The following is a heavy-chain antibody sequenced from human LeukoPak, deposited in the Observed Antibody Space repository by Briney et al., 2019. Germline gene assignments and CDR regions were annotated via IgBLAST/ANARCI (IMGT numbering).Heavy chain of an antibody. CDR3: ARGLGYCSGGSCYSFNWFDP. D-gene: IGHD2-15*01. Sequence: SSETLSLTCAVSGGSISTNNWWSWVRQPPGKGLEWIGEIYHTGSTNYNPSLKSRVTISVDTSKNQFSLKLSSVTAADTAVYYCARGLGYCSGGSCYSFNWFDPWGQGTLVTVSS. V-gene: IGHV4-4*02. J-gene: IGHJ5*02. CDR1: GGSISTNNW. CDR2: IYHTGST.